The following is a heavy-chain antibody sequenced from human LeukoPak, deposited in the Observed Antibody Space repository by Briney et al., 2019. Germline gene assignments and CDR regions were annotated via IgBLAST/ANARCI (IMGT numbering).Heavy chain of an antibody. CDR1: GFTFDVYA. J-gene: IGHJ4*02. V-gene: IGHV3-9*01. CDR3: AKSLYGDYVGYFDS. Sequence: GGSLRLSCAASGFTFDVYAMHWVRQAPGKGLEWVSGISWNSGRIDYADSVKGRFTISRDNAKKSLYLQMNSLRAEDTALYYCAKSLYGDYVGYFDSWGQGTQVTVSS. D-gene: IGHD4-17*01. CDR2: ISWNSGRI.